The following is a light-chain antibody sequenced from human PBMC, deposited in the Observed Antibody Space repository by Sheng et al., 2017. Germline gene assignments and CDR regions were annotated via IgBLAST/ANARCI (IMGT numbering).Light chain of an antibody. CDR1: QGVSTY. CDR2: NAS. J-gene: IGKJ1*01. Sequence: IQLTQSPSSLSASVGDRVTITCRASQGVSTYLAWYQQNPGKAPKLLIYNASTLQSGVPSRFSGSGSGTDFTLTISSLQPEDFATYYCQQYNSYSSRTFGQGTKVEIK. V-gene: IGKV1-9*01. CDR3: QQYNSYSSRT.